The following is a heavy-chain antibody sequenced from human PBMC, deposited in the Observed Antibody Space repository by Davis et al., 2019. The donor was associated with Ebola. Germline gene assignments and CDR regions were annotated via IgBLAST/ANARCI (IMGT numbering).Heavy chain of an antibody. CDR1: GFTFSSYA. V-gene: IGHV3-23*01. Sequence: PGGSLRLSCAASGFTFSSYAMSWVRQAPGKGLEWVSAISGSGGSTYYADSVKGRFTISRDNSKNTLYLQMNSLRAEDTAVYYCAKAPGQWLAYNWFDPWGQGTLVTVSS. CDR2: ISGSGGST. J-gene: IGHJ5*02. CDR3: AKAPGQWLAYNWFDP. D-gene: IGHD6-19*01.